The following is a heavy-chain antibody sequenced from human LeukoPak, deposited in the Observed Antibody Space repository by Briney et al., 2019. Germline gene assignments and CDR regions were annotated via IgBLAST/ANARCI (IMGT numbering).Heavy chain of an antibody. CDR3: ARDLSIAVAGIDY. CDR2: ISSSSYI. V-gene: IGHV3-21*01. CDR1: GFTFSSYS. J-gene: IGHJ4*02. D-gene: IGHD6-19*01. Sequence: GGSLRLSCAASGFTFSSYSMNWVRQAPGKGLEWVSSISSSSYIYYAYSVKGRFTISRDNAKNSLYLQMNSLRAEDTAVYYCARDLSIAVAGIDYWGQGTLVTVSS.